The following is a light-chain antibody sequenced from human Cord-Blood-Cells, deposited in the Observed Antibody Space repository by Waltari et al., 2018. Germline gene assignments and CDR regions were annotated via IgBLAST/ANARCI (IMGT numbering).Light chain of an antibody. V-gene: IGLV2-14*01. CDR1: SSDVGGYNY. J-gene: IGLJ3*02. Sequence: QSALTQPASVSGSPGQPITIPCTGTSSDVGGYNYVAWYQKHQGKAPKLMIYEVSNRPSGVSNRFSGSKSGNTASLTISGLQAEDEADYYCSSYTSSSTWVFGGGTKLTVL. CDR2: EVS. CDR3: SSYTSSSTWV.